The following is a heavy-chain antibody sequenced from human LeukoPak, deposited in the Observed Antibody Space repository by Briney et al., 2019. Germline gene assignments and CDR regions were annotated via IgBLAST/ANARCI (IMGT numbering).Heavy chain of an antibody. J-gene: IGHJ4*02. CDR1: GFTFSSYG. CDR3: ARDFYDGFALDY. CDR2: IFSTSTYI. D-gene: IGHD2/OR15-2a*01. V-gene: IGHV3-21*01. Sequence: GGTLRLSCAASGFTFSSYGMSWVRQAPGKGLEWVSFIFSTSTYIYYRDSVRGRFTISRDNAKNSLFLQMDSLTVEDTAIYYCARDFYDGFALDYWGQGVPVTVSS.